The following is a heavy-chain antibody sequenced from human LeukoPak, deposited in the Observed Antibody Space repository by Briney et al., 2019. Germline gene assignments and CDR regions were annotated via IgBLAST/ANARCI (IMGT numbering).Heavy chain of an antibody. Sequence: GESLRTYFKGPGYRFTSYWISWVRQMPGKGLEWMGRIDPSESYNKYSPPFQGHVTLSADKSISTAYLQWSSLKASDTAMYFCARQSDIVAPGDAFDLWGQGTMVTVSS. J-gene: IGHJ3*01. D-gene: IGHD6-13*01. V-gene: IGHV5-10-1*01. CDR2: IDPSESYN. CDR3: ARQSDIVAPGDAFDL. CDR1: GYRFTSYW.